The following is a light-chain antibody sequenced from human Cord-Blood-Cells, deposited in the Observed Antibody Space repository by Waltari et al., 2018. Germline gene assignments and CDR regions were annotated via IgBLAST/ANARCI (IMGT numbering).Light chain of an antibody. J-gene: IGLJ3*02. V-gene: IGLV2-8*01. CDR2: GVS. CDR3: SSYAGSNNLV. CDR1: SSYVGGYNY. Sequence: QSALTQPPSASGSPGQSVTISCTGTSSYVGGYNYVSWYQQHPGKAPNPMIYGVSKRPSGVPDRFSGSKSGNTASRTVSGLQAEDEADYYCSSYAGSNNLVFGGGTKLTVL.